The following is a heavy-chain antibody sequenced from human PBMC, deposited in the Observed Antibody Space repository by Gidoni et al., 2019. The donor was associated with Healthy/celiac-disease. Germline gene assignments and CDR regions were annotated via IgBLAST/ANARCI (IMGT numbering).Heavy chain of an antibody. V-gene: IGHV4-59*01. CDR3: ARVARLRHAFDI. CDR1: GGSISSYY. CDR2: IYYSGST. J-gene: IGHJ3*02. Sequence: QVQLQESGPGLVKPSETLSLTCPVSGGSISSYYWSWIRQPPGKGLEWIGYIYYSGSTNYNPSLKSRVTISVDTSKNQFSLKLSSVTAADTAVYYCARVARLRHAFDIWGQGTMVTVSS.